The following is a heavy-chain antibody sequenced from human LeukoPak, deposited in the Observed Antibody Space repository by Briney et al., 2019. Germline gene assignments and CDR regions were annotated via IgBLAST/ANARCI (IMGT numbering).Heavy chain of an antibody. D-gene: IGHD2-2*01. V-gene: IGHV3-11*01. CDR1: GFTFSDYY. CDR2: ISSSGSTI. J-gene: IGHJ4*02. CDR3: AKGGRFQLLFLDY. Sequence: PGGSLRLSCAASGFTFSDYYMSWIRQAPGKGLEWVSYISSSGSTIYYADSVKGRFTISRDNSKNTLYLQMNSLRAEDTAVYFCAKGGRFQLLFLDYWGQGILVTVSS.